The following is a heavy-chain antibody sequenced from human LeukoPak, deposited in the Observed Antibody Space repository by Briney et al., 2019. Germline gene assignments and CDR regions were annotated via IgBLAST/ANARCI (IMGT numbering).Heavy chain of an antibody. D-gene: IGHD4-17*01. CDR3: ARFPNNGAYGSYDY. Sequence: ASVKVSCKASGYTFTSYDVNWVRQAPGQGLEWMGWINTNTGNPTYAQGFTGRFVFSLDTSVSTAYLQISSLKAEDTAVYYCARFPNNGAYGSYDYWGQGTLVTVSS. J-gene: IGHJ4*02. CDR1: GYTFTSYD. V-gene: IGHV7-4-1*02. CDR2: INTNTGNP.